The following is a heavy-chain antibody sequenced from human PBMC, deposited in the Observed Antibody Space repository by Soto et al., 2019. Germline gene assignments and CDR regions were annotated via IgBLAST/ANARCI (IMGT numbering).Heavy chain of an antibody. CDR1: GGTFSSYA. Sequence: QVQLVQSGAEVKKPGSSVKVSCKASGGTFSSYAISWVRQAPGQGLEWMGGIIPIFGTANYAQKFQGRVTISAGESTRTAYMELGSMGSEDAAVYYCARAIPPLLRDSGYFQHWGQGTLVTVSA. CDR2: IIPIFGTA. V-gene: IGHV1-69*12. D-gene: IGHD2-2*02. J-gene: IGHJ1*01. CDR3: ARAIPPLLRDSGYFQH.